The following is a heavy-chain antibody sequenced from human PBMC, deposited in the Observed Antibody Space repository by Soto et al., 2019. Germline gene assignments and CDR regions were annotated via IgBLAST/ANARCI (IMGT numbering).Heavy chain of an antibody. Sequence: EVQLVESGGGLVKPGWSLRLSCAASGFTFSSYSMNWVRQAPGKGLEWVSSISSSSSYIYYADSVKGRFTISRDNAKNSLYLQMTSLRAEDTAVYYCARDFTYYYYYGMDVWGQGTTVTVSS. CDR3: ARDFTYYYYYGMDV. CDR1: GFTFSSYS. CDR2: ISSSSSYI. D-gene: IGHD3-16*01. J-gene: IGHJ6*02. V-gene: IGHV3-21*01.